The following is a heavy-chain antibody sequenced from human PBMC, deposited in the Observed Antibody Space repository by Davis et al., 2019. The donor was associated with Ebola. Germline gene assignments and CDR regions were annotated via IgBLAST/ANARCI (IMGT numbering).Heavy chain of an antibody. CDR1: GGSISSGDYY. V-gene: IGHV4-31*03. D-gene: IGHD4-17*01. Sequence: SETLSLTCTVSGGSISSGDYYWSWIRQHPGKGLEWIGYIYYSGSTYYNPSLKSRVTISVDTSKNQFSLKLSSVTAADTAVYYCARAWIVTTNWFDPWGQGTLVTVSS. CDR2: IYYSGST. CDR3: ARAWIVTTNWFDP. J-gene: IGHJ5*02.